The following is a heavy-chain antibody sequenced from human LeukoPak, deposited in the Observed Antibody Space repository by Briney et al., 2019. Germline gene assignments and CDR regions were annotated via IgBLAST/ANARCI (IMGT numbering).Heavy chain of an antibody. D-gene: IGHD3-3*01. CDR1: GDSISSAYY. V-gene: IGHV4-38-2*02. Sequence: SETLSLTCTVSGDSISSAYYWGWIRQPPGKGLEWIGSIYYSGSTYYNPSLKSRVTISIDTSKNQFSLKLSSVTAADTAVYYCARDLYDIWSGYSGRLYYFDYWGQGTLVTVSS. J-gene: IGHJ4*02. CDR2: IYYSGST. CDR3: ARDLYDIWSGYSGRLYYFDY.